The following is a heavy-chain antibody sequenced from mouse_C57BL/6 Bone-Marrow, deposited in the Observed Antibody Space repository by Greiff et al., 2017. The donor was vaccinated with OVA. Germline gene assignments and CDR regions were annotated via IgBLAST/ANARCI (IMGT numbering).Heavy chain of an antibody. V-gene: IGHV3-6*01. CDR1: GYSITSGYY. CDR2: ISYDGSN. D-gene: IGHD1-1*01. CDR3: ARATVAHWYFDV. Sequence: EVKLMESGPGLVKPSQSLSLTCSVTGYSITSGYYWNWIRQFPGNKLEWMGYISYDGSNNYNPSLKNRISITRDTSKNQFFLKLNSVTTEDTATYYCARATVAHWYFDVWGTGTTVTVSS. J-gene: IGHJ1*03.